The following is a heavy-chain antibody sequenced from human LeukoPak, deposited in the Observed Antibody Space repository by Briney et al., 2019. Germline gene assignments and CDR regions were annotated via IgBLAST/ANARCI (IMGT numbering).Heavy chain of an antibody. CDR1: GFTFSSYW. CDR2: INGDGSST. J-gene: IGHJ4*02. CDR3: AKSSDGSTSFDQ. D-gene: IGHD2-2*01. Sequence: PGGSLRLSCAASGFTFSSYWMHWVRQAPGKGLVWVSRINGDGSSTSHADSVKGRFTISRDNSKNTLYLQINSLRAEDMALYYCAKSSDGSTSFDQWGQGTLVTVSS. V-gene: IGHV3-74*01.